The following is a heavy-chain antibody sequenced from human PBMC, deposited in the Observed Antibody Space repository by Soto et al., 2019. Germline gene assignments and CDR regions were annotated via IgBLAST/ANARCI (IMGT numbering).Heavy chain of an antibody. V-gene: IGHV3-21*01. Sequence: GGSLRLSCAASGFTFTRYSMNWVRQAPRKGLEWVSSISSTTNYISYADSMKGRFTVSRDNAKNSVYLEMNSLSAEDTAVYYCARDSEDLTSNFDYWGQGTLGTVSS. CDR1: GFTFTRYS. J-gene: IGHJ4*02. CDR3: ARDSEDLTSNFDY. CDR2: ISSTTNYI.